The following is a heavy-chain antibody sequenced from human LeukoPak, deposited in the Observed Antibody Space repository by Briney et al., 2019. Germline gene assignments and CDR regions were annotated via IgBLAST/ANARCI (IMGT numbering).Heavy chain of an antibody. J-gene: IGHJ4*02. CDR2: IDWDDDK. CDR3: ARGTLTYYYDSSGYHFDY. V-gene: IGHV2-70*11. Sequence: SGPALVKPTQPLTLTCTFSGFSLSTSGMCVSWIRQPPGKALEWLARIDWDDDKYYSTSLKTRLTISKDTSKNQVVLTMTNMDPVDTATYYCARGTLTYYYDSSGYHFDYWGQGTLVTVSS. D-gene: IGHD3-22*01. CDR1: GFSLSTSGMC.